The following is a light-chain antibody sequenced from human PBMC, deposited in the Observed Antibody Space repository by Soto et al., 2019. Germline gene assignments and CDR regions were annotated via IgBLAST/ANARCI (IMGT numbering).Light chain of an antibody. CDR1: QSVSNNY. J-gene: IGKJ1*01. Sequence: IALTQSPGTRSLSPVERGTLSCSASQSVSNNYLAWYQQTPGQDPRLLIYGASSRATGIPDTSSGSGSGTDFTLTIRRLEPEDFAVYYCQQYGSSQTFGQGTKV. CDR3: QQYGSSQT. CDR2: GAS. V-gene: IGKV3-20*01.